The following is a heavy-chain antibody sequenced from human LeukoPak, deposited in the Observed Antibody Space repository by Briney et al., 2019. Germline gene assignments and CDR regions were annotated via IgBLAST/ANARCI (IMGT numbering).Heavy chain of an antibody. D-gene: IGHD6-19*01. J-gene: IGHJ5*02. Sequence: SETLSLTCAVYGGSFSGYYWSWIRQPPGKGLEWIGEINHSGSTNYNPSLKSRVTISVDTSKNQFSLKVSSVTAADTAVYYCARHGTAVAGTGVMNWFDPWGQGTLVTVSS. CDR1: GGSFSGYY. CDR3: ARHGTAVAGTGVMNWFDP. CDR2: INHSGST. V-gene: IGHV4-34*01.